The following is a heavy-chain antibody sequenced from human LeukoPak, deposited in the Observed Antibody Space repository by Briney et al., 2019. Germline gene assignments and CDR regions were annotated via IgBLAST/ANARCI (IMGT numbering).Heavy chain of an antibody. V-gene: IGHV1-69*05. J-gene: IGHJ4*02. CDR2: IIPIFGTA. Sequence: ASVKVSCKASGGTFSGYAISWVRQAPGQGLEWMGRIIPIFGTANYAQKFQGRVTITTDESTSTAYMELSSLRSEDTAVYYCAVTRTGTVTTFDYWGQGTLVTVSS. CDR1: GGTFSGYA. CDR3: AVTRTGTVTTFDY. D-gene: IGHD4-17*01.